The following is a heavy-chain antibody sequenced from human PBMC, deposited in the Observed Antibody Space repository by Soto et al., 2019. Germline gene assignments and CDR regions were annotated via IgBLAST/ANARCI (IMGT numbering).Heavy chain of an antibody. CDR3: ARGVPGYQLLYGWFDP. V-gene: IGHV1-69*13. CDR1: GGTFSSYA. J-gene: IGHJ5*02. D-gene: IGHD2-2*02. CDR2: IIPIFGTA. Sequence: SVKVSCKASGGTFSSYAISWVRQAPGQGLEWMGGIIPIFGTANYAQKFQGRVTITADESTSTAYMELSSLRSEDTAVYYCARGVPGYQLLYGWFDPWGQGTLVTVSS.